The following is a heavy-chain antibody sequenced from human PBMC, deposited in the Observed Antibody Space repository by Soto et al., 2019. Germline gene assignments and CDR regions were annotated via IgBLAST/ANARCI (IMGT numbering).Heavy chain of an antibody. CDR1: GFTFRSFT. D-gene: IGHD6-13*01. J-gene: IGHJ5*02. V-gene: IGHV3-21*01. CDR3: TRDASRDSSARGWFDP. CDR2: ISSNSAYI. Sequence: NPGGSLRLSCAASGFTFRSFTMNWVRQAPGKGLEWVSTISSNSAYICYTDALRGRFTISRDNAKNSLHLQMNSLRAEDTAVYYCTRDASRDSSARGWFDPWGPGTLVTVSS.